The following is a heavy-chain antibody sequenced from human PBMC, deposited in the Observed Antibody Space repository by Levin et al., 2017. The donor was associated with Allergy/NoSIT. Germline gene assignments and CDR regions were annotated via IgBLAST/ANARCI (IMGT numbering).Heavy chain of an antibody. CDR3: ARDSTGYSTFDP. CDR2: IYSGGST. CDR1: GFTVSSNY. Sequence: GESLKISCAASGFTVSSNYMNWVRQAPGKGLEWVSAIYSGGSTYYADSVKGRFTISRDNSKNTLSLPMNSLRAEDTAVYYCARDSTGYSTFDPWGQGTLVTVSS. V-gene: IGHV3-53*01. D-gene: IGHD3-9*01. J-gene: IGHJ5*02.